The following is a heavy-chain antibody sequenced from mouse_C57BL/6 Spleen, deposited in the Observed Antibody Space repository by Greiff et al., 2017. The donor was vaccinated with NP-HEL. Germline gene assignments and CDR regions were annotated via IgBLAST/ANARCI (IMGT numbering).Heavy chain of an antibody. CDR3: ARNLDYYGSSYGYFDV. V-gene: IGHV2-2*01. CDR1: GFSLTSYG. Sequence: QVQLQQSGPGLVQPSQSLSITCTVSGFSLTSYGVHWVRQSPGKGLEWLGVIWSGGSTDYNAAFISRLSISKDNSKSQVFFKMNSLQADDTAIYYCARNLDYYGSSYGYFDVWGTGTTVTVSS. J-gene: IGHJ1*03. D-gene: IGHD1-1*01. CDR2: IWSGGST.